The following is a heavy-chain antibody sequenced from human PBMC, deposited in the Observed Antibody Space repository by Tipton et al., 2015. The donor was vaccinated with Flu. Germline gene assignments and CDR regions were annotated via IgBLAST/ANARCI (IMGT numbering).Heavy chain of an antibody. CDR3: ARVRRELGSRASDY. CDR2: ISSSSSYI. Sequence: SLRLSCAASGFTFSSYSMNWVRQAPGKGLEWVSSISSSSSYIYYADSVKGRFTISRDNAKNSLYLQMNSLRAEDTAVYYCARVRRELGSRASDYWGQGTLVTVSS. CDR1: GFTFSSYS. D-gene: IGHD3-10*01. J-gene: IGHJ4*02. V-gene: IGHV3-21*01.